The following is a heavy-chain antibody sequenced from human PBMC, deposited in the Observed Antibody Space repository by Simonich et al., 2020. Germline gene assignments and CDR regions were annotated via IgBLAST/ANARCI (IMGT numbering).Heavy chain of an antibody. V-gene: IGHV1-18*01. J-gene: IGHJ4*02. Sequence: QVQLVQSGAEVKKPGASVKGSCKASGYTFTSYGISWVRQAPGQGLEWMGWIRAYNGNTNSAQKLHGRVTMTTDTSTSTAYMELRSLRSDDTAVYYCARASRGTWWYYYFDYWGQGTLVTVSS. CDR3: ARASRGTWWYYYFDY. CDR2: IRAYNGNT. CDR1: GYTFTSYG. D-gene: IGHD2-15*01.